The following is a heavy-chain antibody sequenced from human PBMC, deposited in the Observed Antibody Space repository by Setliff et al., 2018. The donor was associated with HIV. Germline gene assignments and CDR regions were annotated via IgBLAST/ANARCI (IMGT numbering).Heavy chain of an antibody. D-gene: IGHD2-15*01. Sequence: ASVKVSCKASGYSFINHAMHWVRQAPGQRLEWMGWINVGSGKTQYSQEFQGRVTITRDTSATTAYMELSSLTSEDTAVYYCARDGCSGANCFNWFDFWGQGTPVTVSS. CDR3: ARDGCSGANCFNWFDF. CDR2: INVGSGKT. J-gene: IGHJ5*01. V-gene: IGHV1-3*01. CDR1: GYSFINHA.